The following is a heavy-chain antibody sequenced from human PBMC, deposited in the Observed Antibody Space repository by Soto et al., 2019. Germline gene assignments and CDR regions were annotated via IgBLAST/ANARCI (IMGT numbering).Heavy chain of an antibody. J-gene: IGHJ4*02. D-gene: IGHD6-6*01. V-gene: IGHV4-39*01. CDR2: IYYSGST. Sequence: QLQLQESGPGLVKPSETLSLTCTVSGGSISSSSYYWGWIRQPPGKGLEWIGSIYYSGSTYYNPSLKSRVTISVDTSKNQFALKLSSVTAADTAVYYCARHHIAARDPGYWGQGTLVTVSS. CDR3: ARHHIAARDPGY. CDR1: GGSISSSSYY.